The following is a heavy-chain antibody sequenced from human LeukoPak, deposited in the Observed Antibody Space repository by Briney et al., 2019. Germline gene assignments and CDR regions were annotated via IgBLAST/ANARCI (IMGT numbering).Heavy chain of an antibody. V-gene: IGHV1-69*06. Sequence: ASVKVSCKASGGTFSSYAISWVRQAPGQGLEWMGGIIPIFGTANYAQKFQGRVTITADKSTSTAYMELSSLRSEDTAVYYCARGGRAARTSYYYYYYMDVWGKGTTVTVSS. CDR3: ARGGRAARTSYYYYYYMDV. CDR2: IIPIFGTA. D-gene: IGHD6-6*01. CDR1: GGTFSSYA. J-gene: IGHJ6*03.